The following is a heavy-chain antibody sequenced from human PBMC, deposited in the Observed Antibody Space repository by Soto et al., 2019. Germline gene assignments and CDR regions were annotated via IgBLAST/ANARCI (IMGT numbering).Heavy chain of an antibody. V-gene: IGHV4-31*03. D-gene: IGHD3-22*01. CDR2: IYYSGST. J-gene: IGHJ4*02. CDR1: GGSISSGGYY. CDR3: ARGRYYYVSSGFYFDY. Sequence: QVQLQESGPGLVKPSQTLSLTCTVSGGSISSGGYYWSWIRQHPGKGLEWIGYIYYSGSTYYNPSLKSRVTRSXXTXKXXCALNLSSVTATDMAVYYCARGRYYYVSSGFYFDYWGQGTLVTVSS.